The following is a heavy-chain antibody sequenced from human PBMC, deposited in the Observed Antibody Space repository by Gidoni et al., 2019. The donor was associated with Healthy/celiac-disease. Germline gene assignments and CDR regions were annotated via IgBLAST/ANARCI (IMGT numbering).Heavy chain of an antibody. CDR2: IKSKTDGGTT. CDR1: GFTFSNAW. V-gene: IGHV3-15*01. J-gene: IGHJ4*02. CDR3: TTVLITMVRGVRDY. Sequence: EVQLVESGGGLVKPGGSLRLSCAASGFTFSNAWMSWVRQAPGNGLDWVGRIKSKTDGGTTDYAAPVKGRFTISRDDSKNTLYLQMNSLKTEDTAVYYCTTVLITMVRGVRDYWGQVTLVTVSS. D-gene: IGHD3-10*01.